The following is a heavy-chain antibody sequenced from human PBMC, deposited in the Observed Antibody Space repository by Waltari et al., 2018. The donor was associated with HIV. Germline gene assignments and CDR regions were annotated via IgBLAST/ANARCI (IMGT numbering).Heavy chain of an antibody. D-gene: IGHD3-10*01. CDR3: ARAIAGYYGSRSPLDY. J-gene: IGHJ4*02. CDR1: GGSFSGYY. Sequence: QVQLQQWGAGLLKPSETLSLTCAVYGGSFSGYYWSWIRQPPGKGLEWIGEINHSGSTNYNPSLKSRVTISVDTSKNQFSLKLSSVTAADTAVYYCARAIAGYYGSRSPLDYWGQGTLVTVSS. CDR2: INHSGST. V-gene: IGHV4-34*01.